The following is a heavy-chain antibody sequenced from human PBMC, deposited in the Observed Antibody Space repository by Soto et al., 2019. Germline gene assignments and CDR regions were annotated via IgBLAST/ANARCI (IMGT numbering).Heavy chain of an antibody. CDR3: AGGEWLRTRLDAFDI. J-gene: IGHJ3*02. V-gene: IGHV5-51*03. Sequence: EVQLVQSGAEVKKTGESLKISCKGSGYSFTNYWIAWVRQMPGKGLEWMGIIYPGDPDTRYSPSFHGQVTISADKSISTAYLQWSSLKASDTAMYYCAGGEWLRTRLDAFDIWGQGTMVTVSS. CDR1: GYSFTNYW. CDR2: IYPGDPDT. D-gene: IGHD5-12*01.